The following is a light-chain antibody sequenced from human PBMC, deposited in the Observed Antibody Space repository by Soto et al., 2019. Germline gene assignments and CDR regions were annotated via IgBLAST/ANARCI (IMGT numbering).Light chain of an antibody. CDR1: QTVRNNY. CDR3: HQYDTSPRT. V-gene: IGKV3-20*01. J-gene: IGKJ1*01. Sequence: EFVLTHSPGTLSLSPWEIATLSCWASQTVRNNYLAWYQQKPGQAPRILIYAASSRATGIPDRFSGSGSGTDFTLTISRLEPEDFAAYYCHQYDTSPRTFGRGTKVDI. CDR2: AAS.